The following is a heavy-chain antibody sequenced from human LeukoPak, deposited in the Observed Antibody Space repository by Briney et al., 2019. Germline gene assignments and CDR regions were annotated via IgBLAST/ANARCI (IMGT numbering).Heavy chain of an antibody. CDR1: GYTLTELS. Sequence: ASVKVSCKVSGYTLTELSMHWVRQAPGKGLEWMGGFDPEDDETIYAQKFQGRVSMTEDTSTDTAYMELSSLRSEDTAVYYCATSRPTTGTTWPHPDAFDIWGQGTMVTVSS. V-gene: IGHV1-24*01. D-gene: IGHD1-1*01. CDR2: FDPEDDET. CDR3: ATSRPTTGTTWPHPDAFDI. J-gene: IGHJ3*02.